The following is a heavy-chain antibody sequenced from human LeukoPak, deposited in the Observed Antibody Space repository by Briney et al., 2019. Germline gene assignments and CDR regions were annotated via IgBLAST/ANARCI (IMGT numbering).Heavy chain of an antibody. J-gene: IGHJ4*02. CDR3: AKDHFYGDYADY. V-gene: IGHV3-30*02. D-gene: IGHD4-17*01. CDR2: IRYDGSNK. CDR1: GFTFSTYG. Sequence: GGSLRLSCAASGFTFSTYGMHWVRQAPGKGLEWVAFIRYDGSNKYYADSVKGRFTISRDNSKNTLYLQMNSLRAEDTAVHYCAKDHFYGDYADYWGQGTLVTVSS.